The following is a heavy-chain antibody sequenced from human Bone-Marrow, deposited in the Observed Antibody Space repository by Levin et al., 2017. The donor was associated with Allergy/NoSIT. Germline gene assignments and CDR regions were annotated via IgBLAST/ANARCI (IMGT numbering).Heavy chain of an antibody. V-gene: IGHV4-34*01. D-gene: IGHD3-9*01. CDR1: GESFNGYF. Sequence: SQTLSLTCGVDGESFNGYFWTWIRQAPGKGLEWIGEINHFGSTNYNPSFKSRVTISVDTSNNQFSLRLNSVTAADTAVYYCARGWRYDVLTNYPYAFDYWGQGTPVTVSS. J-gene: IGHJ4*02. CDR3: ARGWRYDVLTNYPYAFDY. CDR2: INHFGST.